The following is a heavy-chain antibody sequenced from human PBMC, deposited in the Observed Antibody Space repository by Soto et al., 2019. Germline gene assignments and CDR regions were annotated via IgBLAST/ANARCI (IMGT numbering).Heavy chain of an antibody. CDR2: IYPRDSYT. D-gene: IGHD6-13*01. CDR3: ARTSAAGKYYYGMDV. Sequence: GESLKISCKGSGYTFTSYWISWVRQMPGKGLEWMGRIYPRDSYTKYSPSFEGHVTISVDKSVSTAYLQWSSLKASDTAMYYCARTSAAGKYYYGMDVWGQGTTVTVS. CDR1: GYTFTSYW. V-gene: IGHV5-10-1*01. J-gene: IGHJ6*02.